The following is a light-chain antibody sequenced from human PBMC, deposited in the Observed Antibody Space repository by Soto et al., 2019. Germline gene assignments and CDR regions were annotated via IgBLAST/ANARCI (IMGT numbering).Light chain of an antibody. CDR2: GAS. J-gene: IGKJ1*01. CDR3: AQIYTAQWT. CDR1: ENIKNY. V-gene: IGKV1-39*01. Sequence: DIHVTQSPSSLPASLGDRVTITCRASENIKNYLIWYQQKPGKAPKLLIYGASTLKTGVPSRFSGSGSGTDFTFTIGGLRPDDFATYYCAQIYTAQWTFGQGTRVDLK.